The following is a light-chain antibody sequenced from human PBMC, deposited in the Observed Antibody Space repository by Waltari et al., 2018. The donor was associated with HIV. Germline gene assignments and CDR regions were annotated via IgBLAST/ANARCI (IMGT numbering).Light chain of an antibody. CDR3: SSYTSSSPYA. J-gene: IGLJ1*01. CDR2: DVS. CDR1: SSNAGCYKY. Sequence: SALTQPASVSGYPGQSITISCPGTSSNAGCYKYVSWYQQHPGKAPKLMIYDVSNRPSGVSNRFSGSKSGNTASLTISGLQAEDEADYYCSSYTSSSPYAFGTGTKVTVL. V-gene: IGLV2-14*03.